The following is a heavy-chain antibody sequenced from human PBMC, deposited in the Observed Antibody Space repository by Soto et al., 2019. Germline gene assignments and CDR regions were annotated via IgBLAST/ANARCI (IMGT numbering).Heavy chain of an antibody. CDR3: ARGQPDYYDSSGYFAMYDY. Sequence: QVQLVQSGAEVKKPGSSVKVSCKASGGTFSSYAISWVRQAPGQGLEWMGGIIPIFGTANYAQKFQGRVTISADKSMSTAYMELSRRGSEDTAVYYCARGQPDYYDSSGYFAMYDYWGQGTLVTVSS. J-gene: IGHJ4*02. D-gene: IGHD3-22*01. CDR2: IIPIFGTA. CDR1: GGTFSSYA. V-gene: IGHV1-69*06.